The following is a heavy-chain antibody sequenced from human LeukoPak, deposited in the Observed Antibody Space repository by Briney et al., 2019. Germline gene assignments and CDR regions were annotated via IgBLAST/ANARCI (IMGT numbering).Heavy chain of an antibody. CDR3: ARAYSSPIAVAGTIDY. J-gene: IGHJ4*02. V-gene: IGHV3-21*01. CDR1: GFTFSSYA. D-gene: IGHD6-19*01. Sequence: GSLRLSCAASGFTFSSYAMSWVRQAPGKGLEWVSSISSSSSYIYYADSVKGRFTISRDNAKNSLYLQMNSLRAEDTAVYYCARAYSSPIAVAGTIDYWGQGTLVTVSS. CDR2: ISSSSSYI.